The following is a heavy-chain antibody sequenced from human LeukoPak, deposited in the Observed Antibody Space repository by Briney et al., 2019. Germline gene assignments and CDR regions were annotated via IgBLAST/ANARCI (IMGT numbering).Heavy chain of an antibody. CDR3: ARVDRESDGFDY. CDR1: GFTFSSYA. CDR2: ISSNGGST. V-gene: IGHV3-64*01. Sequence: PGGSLRLFCAASGFTFSSYAMHWVRQPPGKALEYVSAISSNGGSTYYANSVKGRFTISRDNSKNTLYLQMGSLRAEDMAVYYCARVDRESDGFDYWGQGTLVTVSS. D-gene: IGHD2-21*02. J-gene: IGHJ4*02.